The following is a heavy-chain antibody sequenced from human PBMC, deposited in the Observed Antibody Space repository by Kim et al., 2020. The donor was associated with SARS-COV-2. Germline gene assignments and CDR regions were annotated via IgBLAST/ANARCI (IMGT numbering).Heavy chain of an antibody. Sequence: SGPTLVNPTQTLTLTCTFSGFSLSTSGVGVAWIRQPPGKALEWLALIYWDDDKRYSPSLKSRLTITKDTSKSQVVLTMTNMDPVDTATYYCAHRPGSGTYAYFEYWGQGTLVTVSS. V-gene: IGHV2-5*02. D-gene: IGHD3-16*01. J-gene: IGHJ4*02. CDR3: AHRPGSGTYAYFEY. CDR1: GFSLSTSGVG. CDR2: IYWDDDK.